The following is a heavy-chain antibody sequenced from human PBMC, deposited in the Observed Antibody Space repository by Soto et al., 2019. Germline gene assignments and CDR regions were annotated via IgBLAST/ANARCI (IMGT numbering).Heavy chain of an antibody. D-gene: IGHD3-22*01. J-gene: IGHJ3*02. CDR3: VTDNTEYYDGSGSSHVRHVFDI. CDR2: INPGNGKT. V-gene: IGHV1-3*01. Sequence: KVSCKPSGYDFSRHGIQWVRQAPGQSVEGMGWINPGNGKTKYSQKFQGRVTFTRDTSASTVYMELSGLTSEDTAVLYCVTDNTEYYDGSGSSHVRHVFDIWGQGTKVTVSS. CDR1: GYDFSRHG.